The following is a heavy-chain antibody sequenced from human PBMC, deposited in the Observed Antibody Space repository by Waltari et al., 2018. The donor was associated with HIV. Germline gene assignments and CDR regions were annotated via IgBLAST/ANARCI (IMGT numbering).Heavy chain of an antibody. D-gene: IGHD2-2*01. CDR1: GGSFSGSY. Sequence: QVQLRQWGAGLLKPSETLSLTCAVYGGSFSGSYWSWIRQPPGQGLEWIGKINNSGSTHSNPSLKSRVTISLDTSKNQFSLKLTSVTAADTAVFYCARARLVSRGQYCSTTSCLPHYYYYYGMDVWGQGTTVTVSS. V-gene: IGHV4-34*01. CDR2: INNSGST. J-gene: IGHJ6*02. CDR3: ARARLVSRGQYCSTTSCLPHYYYYYGMDV.